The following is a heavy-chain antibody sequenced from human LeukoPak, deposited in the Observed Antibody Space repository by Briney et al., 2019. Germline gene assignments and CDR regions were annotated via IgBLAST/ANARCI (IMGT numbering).Heavy chain of an antibody. Sequence: GGSLRLSCAASGFTFSDYYMTWIRQAPGKGLEWVSHISSSGSTRYYADSVKGRFTISRDNAKNSLYLQMNSLRAEDTAVYYCARDRPHNWFDPWGQGTLVTVST. CDR1: GFTFSDYY. CDR2: ISSSGSTR. J-gene: IGHJ5*02. V-gene: IGHV3-11*04. CDR3: ARDRPHNWFDP.